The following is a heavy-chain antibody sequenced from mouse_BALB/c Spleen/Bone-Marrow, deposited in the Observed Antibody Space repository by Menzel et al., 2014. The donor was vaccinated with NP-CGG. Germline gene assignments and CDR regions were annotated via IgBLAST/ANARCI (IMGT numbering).Heavy chain of an antibody. CDR2: IWAGGST. Sequence: QVQLQQSGPGLVAPSQRLSIPCTVSGFSLSSYGVHWVRQPPGKGLEWLGVIWAGGSTNYNSALMSRLSISKDNSKSQVFLKMNSLQTDDTAMYYCARPYYYGSYYAMDYWGQGTPVTVSS. CDR3: ARPYYYGSYYAMDY. D-gene: IGHD1-1*01. J-gene: IGHJ4*01. V-gene: IGHV2-9*02. CDR1: GFSLSSYG.